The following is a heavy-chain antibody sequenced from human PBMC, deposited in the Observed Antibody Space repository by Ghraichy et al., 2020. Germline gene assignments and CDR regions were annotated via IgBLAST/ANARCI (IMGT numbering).Heavy chain of an antibody. Sequence: GESLNISCAASGFTFSSFAMSWVRQAPGKGLEWVSAISGSGGSTFYADSVKGRFTISRDSSKNTLYLQMNSLRAEDTAVYYCAKDLGDLFDFWDAWGQGTLVTVSS. CDR1: GFTFSSFA. CDR2: ISGSGGST. J-gene: IGHJ5*02. D-gene: IGHD3-3*01. V-gene: IGHV3-23*01. CDR3: AKDLGDLFDFWDA.